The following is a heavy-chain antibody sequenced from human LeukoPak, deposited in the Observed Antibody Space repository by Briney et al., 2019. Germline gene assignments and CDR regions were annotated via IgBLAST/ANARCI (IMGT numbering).Heavy chain of an antibody. V-gene: IGHV1-2*02. CDR3: ARATELPPSFFRDGYNGAFDI. CDR1: GYTFIGYY. D-gene: IGHD5-24*01. CDR2: IDPNSGGT. J-gene: IGHJ3*02. Sequence: ASVKVSCKASGYTFIGYYMHWVRQAPGQGLEWMGWIDPNSGGTNYAQKFQGRVTMTRDTSISTAYMELSRLRSDDTAVYYCARATELPPSFFRDGYNGAFDIWGQGTMVTVSS.